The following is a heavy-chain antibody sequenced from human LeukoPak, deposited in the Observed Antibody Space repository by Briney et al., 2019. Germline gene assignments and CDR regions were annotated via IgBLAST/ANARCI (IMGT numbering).Heavy chain of an antibody. J-gene: IGHJ4*01. CDR1: GFTLSSHG. D-gene: IGHD2-15*01. V-gene: IGHV3-33*01. Sequence: GGSLRLSCAASGFTLSSHGMHWVRHAPGKGLEWVAVIWYDGSNKNYADSVEGRFTISRDKARNSLYLQMNSLRAEDTAVYYCARHHGCVFDNGGHGTLV. CDR2: IWYDGSNK. CDR3: ARHHGCVFDN.